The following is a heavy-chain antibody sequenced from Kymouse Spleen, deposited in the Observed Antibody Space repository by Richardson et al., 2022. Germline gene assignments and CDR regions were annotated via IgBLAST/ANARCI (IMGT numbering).Heavy chain of an antibody. Sequence: EVQLVESGGGLVQPGGSLRLSCAASGFTFSSYDMHWVRQATGKGLEWVSAIGTAGDTYYPGSVKGRFTISRENAKNSLYLQMNSLRAGDTAVYYCARLRYFDWLGAFDIWGQGTMVTVSS. V-gene: IGHV3-13*01. J-gene: IGHJ3*02. CDR1: GFTFSSYD. D-gene: IGHD3-9*01. CDR3: ARLRYFDWLGAFDI. CDR2: IGTAGDT.